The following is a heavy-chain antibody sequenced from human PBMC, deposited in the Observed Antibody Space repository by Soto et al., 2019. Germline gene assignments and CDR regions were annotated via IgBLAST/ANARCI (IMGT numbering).Heavy chain of an antibody. J-gene: IGHJ5*02. V-gene: IGHV4-59*01. Sequence: SETLSLTCTVSGGSISNYYWSWIRQPPGMGLEWIGYIFYSGSTNCNPSLKSRVTMSVDASKNQFSLNLSSVTAADTGVYYCARHSSSARGWFDPWGQGTLVTVS. CDR3: ARHSSSARGWFDP. D-gene: IGHD2-2*01. CDR1: GGSISNYY. CDR2: IFYSGST.